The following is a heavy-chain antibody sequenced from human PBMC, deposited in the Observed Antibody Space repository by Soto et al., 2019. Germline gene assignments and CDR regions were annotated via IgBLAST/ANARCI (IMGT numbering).Heavy chain of an antibody. CDR3: ATSAVSDYYYDY. D-gene: IGHD6-19*01. Sequence: GGSLRLSCAASGFTVSSNYMSWVRQAPGKGLEWVSVIYSGGPTYYADSVRGRFIISRDNSKNTLYLQMNSLRAEDTALYYCATSAVSDYYYDYWGQGTLVTVSS. V-gene: IGHV3-53*01. CDR2: IYSGGPT. J-gene: IGHJ4*02. CDR1: GFTVSSNY.